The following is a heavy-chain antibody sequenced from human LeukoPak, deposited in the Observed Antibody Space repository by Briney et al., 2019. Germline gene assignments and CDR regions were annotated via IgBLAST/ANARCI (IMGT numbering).Heavy chain of an antibody. D-gene: IGHD6-13*01. J-gene: IGHJ3*02. CDR1: GLTVSGNY. V-gene: IGHV3-66*02. CDR2: IYSGGST. Sequence: GGSLRLSCAASGLTVSGNYMTWVRQAPGKGLEWVSVIYSGGSTYYADSVKGRFTISRDSSKNTLYLQMNSLRPEDTAVYYCARDPYTSSWYWAIDILGQGTMVTVSS. CDR3: ARDPYTSSWYWAIDI.